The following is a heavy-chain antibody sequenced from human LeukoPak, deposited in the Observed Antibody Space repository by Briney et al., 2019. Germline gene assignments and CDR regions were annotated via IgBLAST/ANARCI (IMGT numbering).Heavy chain of an antibody. Sequence: ASVKVSCKASGGTFSSYAISWVRQAPGQGLEWMGRIIPILGIANYAQKFQGRVTITADKSTSTAYMGLSSLRSEDTAVYYRARIIPGTTQGMAVWGQGTTVT. V-gene: IGHV1-69*04. CDR1: GGTFSSYA. J-gene: IGHJ6*02. D-gene: IGHD1-20*01. CDR2: IIPILGIA. CDR3: ARIIPGTTQGMAV.